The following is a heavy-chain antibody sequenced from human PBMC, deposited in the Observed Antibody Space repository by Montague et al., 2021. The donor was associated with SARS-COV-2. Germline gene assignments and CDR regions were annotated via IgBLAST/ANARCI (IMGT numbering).Heavy chain of an antibody. D-gene: IGHD1-1*01. J-gene: IGHJ1*01. CDR1: GGSISVSSYY. CDR2: IYYGGTA. CDR3: ASSPLRTSGANWYDKYFQH. Sequence: SETLSLTCPVSGGSISVSSYYWVWIRQPPGKGLEWIGSIYYGGTADYNPSLKSRVTISVDTSNNQFSLKLTSLTAADTAVYSCASSPLRTSGANWYDKYFQHWGQGTRVTVSS. V-gene: IGHV4-39*07.